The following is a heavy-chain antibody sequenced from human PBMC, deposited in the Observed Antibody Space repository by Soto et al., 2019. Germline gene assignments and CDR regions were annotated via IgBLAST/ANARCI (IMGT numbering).Heavy chain of an antibody. D-gene: IGHD2-15*01. CDR2: ISSSSSYI. Sequence: PGGSLRLSCAASGFTFSSYSMNWVRQAPGKGLEWVSSISSSSSYIYYADSVKGRFTISRDNAKNSLYLQMNSLRAEDTAVYYCASRYRDPYNWFDPWGQGTLVTVSS. CDR1: GFTFSSYS. V-gene: IGHV3-21*01. J-gene: IGHJ5*02. CDR3: ASRYRDPYNWFDP.